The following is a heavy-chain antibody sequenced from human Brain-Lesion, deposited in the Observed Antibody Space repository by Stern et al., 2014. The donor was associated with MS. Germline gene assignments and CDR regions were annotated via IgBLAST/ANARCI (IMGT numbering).Heavy chain of an antibody. CDR3: AGEEDIRYCSGGSCTGNWFDP. J-gene: IGHJ5*02. V-gene: IGHV4-39*02. D-gene: IGHD2-15*01. CDR1: GGSVSSTSYA. CDR2: IYYSGNT. Sequence: QVQLVQSGPGLVKPSETLSLTCTVAGGSVSSTSYAWAWIRQPPGKGLEWIGTIYYSGNTYYSPSLKSRLTISLDTSKHRFSRQRRSVTAADTAVYYCAGEEDIRYCSGGSCTGNWFDPWGQGTLVTVSS.